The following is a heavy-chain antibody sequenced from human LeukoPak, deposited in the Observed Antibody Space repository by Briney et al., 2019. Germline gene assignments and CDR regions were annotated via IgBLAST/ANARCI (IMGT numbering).Heavy chain of an antibody. CDR1: GFTFSNYH. V-gene: IGHV3-11*04. J-gene: IGHJ4*02. CDR2: SSTSGYTT. CDR3: ARVVPGTGFFY. Sequence: GGSLRLSCAASGFTFSNYHMSWVRQAPGKGLEWVSYSSTSGYTTYYADSVKGRFTISRDNAKNSLCLQMNSLRAEDTAVYYCARVVPGTGFFYWGQGTLVTVSS. D-gene: IGHD2-8*02.